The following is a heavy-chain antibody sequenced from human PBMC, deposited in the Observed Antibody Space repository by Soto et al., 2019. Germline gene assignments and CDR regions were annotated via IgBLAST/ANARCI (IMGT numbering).Heavy chain of an antibody. J-gene: IGHJ4*01. CDR3: ASPPKNRGGSYGAI. CDR2: IYPGDSDT. V-gene: IGHV5-51*01. CDR1: GYTFTTYW. D-gene: IGHD3-16*01. Sequence: PGESLKISCKGSGYTFTTYWIGWVRQMPGKGLEWMGIIYPGDSDTRYSPSFQGQVTISADKSTSTAYLQWSSLKASDTAMYYCASPPKNRGGSYGAIGGKETVVTAPS.